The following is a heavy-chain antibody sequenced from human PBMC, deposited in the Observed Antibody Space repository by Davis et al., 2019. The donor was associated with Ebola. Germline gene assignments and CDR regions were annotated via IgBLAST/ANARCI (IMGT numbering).Heavy chain of an antibody. CDR2: IYYSGIT. V-gene: IGHV4-39*01. CDR1: GCSTIRSSSY. CDR3: ARQGWSGYSLRHWLDP. D-gene: IGHD3-3*01. Sequence: SETLSLPCTVPGCSTIRSSSYWGSISQPPRQELEWIGSIYYSGITYYNPSLKSRVTISVDTSKNQFSLKLRSVTAADTAVYYCARQGWSGYSLRHWLDPWGRGTLATVSS. J-gene: IGHJ5*02.